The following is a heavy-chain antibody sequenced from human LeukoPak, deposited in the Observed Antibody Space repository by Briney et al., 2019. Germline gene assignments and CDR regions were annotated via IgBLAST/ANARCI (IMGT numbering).Heavy chain of an antibody. Sequence: SETLSLTCTVSGDSISTYYWSWIRQPPGKGLEWIGYVYYSGSTNYNPSLKSRVTMSVDTSKNHFSLKLSSVTAADTAVYYCARIKRGGWKDAFDIWGQGTMVTVSS. D-gene: IGHD1-1*01. CDR2: VYYSGST. J-gene: IGHJ3*02. CDR3: ARIKRGGWKDAFDI. CDR1: GDSISTYY. V-gene: IGHV4-59*12.